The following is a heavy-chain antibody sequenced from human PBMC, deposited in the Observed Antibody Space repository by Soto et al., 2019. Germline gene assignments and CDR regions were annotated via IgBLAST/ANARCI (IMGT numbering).Heavy chain of an antibody. J-gene: IGHJ5*02. D-gene: IGHD2-21*02. V-gene: IGHV4-34*01. CDR2: INHSGST. CDR3: ARGTPCGGDCYRWFDH. CDR1: GGSFSGYY. Sequence: PSETLSLTCAVYGGSFSGYYWSWIRQPPGKGLEWIGEINHSGSTNYNPSLKSRVTISVDTSKNQFSLKLSSVTAADTAVYYCARGTPCGGDCYRWFDHWGQGTLVTVSS.